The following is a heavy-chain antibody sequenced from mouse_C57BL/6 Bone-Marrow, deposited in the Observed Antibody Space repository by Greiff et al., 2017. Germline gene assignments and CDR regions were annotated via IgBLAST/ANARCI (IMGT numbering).Heavy chain of an antibody. CDR1: GFTFSDAW. V-gene: IGHV6-6*01. CDR2: IRNKANNHAT. CDR3: TRHGSFYYFGY. Sequence: EVKVVESGGGLVQPGGSMKLSCAASGFTFSDAWMDWVRQSPEKGLEWVAEIRNKANNHATYYAESVKGRFTISSDDSKSSVYLQMNSLRAEDTGIYYCTRHGSFYYFGYWGQGTTLTVAS. D-gene: IGHD1-1*01. J-gene: IGHJ2*01.